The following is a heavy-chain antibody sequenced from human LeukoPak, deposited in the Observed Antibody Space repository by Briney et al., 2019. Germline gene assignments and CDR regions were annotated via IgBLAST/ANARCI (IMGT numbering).Heavy chain of an antibody. Sequence: GGSLRLSCEASGFTFSSYGMHWVRQAPGKGLEWVAVIWYDGSDKYYADSAKGRFTISRDNSKSTLYLQMNSLRAEDTAVYYCATEGFVVAAAGHIGYFQHWGQGTLVTVSS. CDR3: ATEGFVVAAAGHIGYFQH. CDR2: IWYDGSDK. J-gene: IGHJ1*01. CDR1: GFTFSSYG. D-gene: IGHD6-13*01. V-gene: IGHV3-33*08.